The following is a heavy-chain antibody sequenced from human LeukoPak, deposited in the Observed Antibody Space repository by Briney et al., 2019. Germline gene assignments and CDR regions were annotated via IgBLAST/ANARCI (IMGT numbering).Heavy chain of an antibody. J-gene: IGHJ4*02. D-gene: IGHD3-22*01. CDR2: INPNSGGT. CDR3: ARVPPYYYDSSGLPDY. V-gene: IGHV1-2*02. Sequence: ASVKVSCKASGYTFTGYYMHWVRQAPGQGVEWMGWINPNSGGTNYAQKFQGRVTMTRDTSISTAYMELSRLRSDDTAVYYCARVPPYYYDSSGLPDYWGQGTLVTVSS. CDR1: GYTFTGYY.